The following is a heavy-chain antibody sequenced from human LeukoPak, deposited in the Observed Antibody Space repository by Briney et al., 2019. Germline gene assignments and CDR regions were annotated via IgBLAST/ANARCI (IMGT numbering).Heavy chain of an antibody. Sequence: ASVKVSFKASGYTFTSYGISWVRQAPGQGLEWVGWISTYNGNTNYAQKLQGRDTMTTDTYTSTVYLELRSLRSDDTAVYYCARGGQWLGAPFDYWGQGTLVTVSS. CDR3: ARGGQWLGAPFDY. J-gene: IGHJ4*02. D-gene: IGHD6-19*01. CDR1: GYTFTSYG. CDR2: ISTYNGNT. V-gene: IGHV1-18*01.